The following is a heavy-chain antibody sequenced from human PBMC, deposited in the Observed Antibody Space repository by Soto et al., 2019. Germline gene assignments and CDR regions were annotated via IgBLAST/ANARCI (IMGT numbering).Heavy chain of an antibody. CDR3: AAAAIPVAGRHPDF. CDR2: INPNNGVT. D-gene: IGHD6-19*01. V-gene: IGHV1-2*02. J-gene: IGHJ4*02. Sequence: ASVKVSCKASAYKFTGFYLHWVRQAPGQGLEWMGWINPNNGVTTYAKNFQGRVTMTRDSSISTAYMELSSLRSDDTAVYFCAAAAIPVAGRHPDFWGQGTVVTVSS. CDR1: AYKFTGFY.